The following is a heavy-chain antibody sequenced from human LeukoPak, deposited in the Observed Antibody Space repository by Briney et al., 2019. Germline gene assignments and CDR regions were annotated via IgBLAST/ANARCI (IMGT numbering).Heavy chain of an antibody. J-gene: IGHJ6*03. CDR1: GFTFSSYS. V-gene: IGHV3-48*01. CDR2: ISSSSSTI. Sequence: PGGSLRLSCAASGFTFSSYSMNWVRQAPGKGLEWVSYISSSSSTIYYADSVKGRFTISRDNAKNSLYLQMNSLRAEDTAVYYCARARVLLWFGELLEVDYMDVWGKGTTVTVSS. CDR3: ARARVLLWFGELLEVDYMDV. D-gene: IGHD3-10*01.